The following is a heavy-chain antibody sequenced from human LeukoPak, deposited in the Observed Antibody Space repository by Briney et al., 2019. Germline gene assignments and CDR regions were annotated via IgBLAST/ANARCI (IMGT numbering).Heavy chain of an antibody. CDR1: GYTFTSYY. CDR2: INPSGGST. V-gene: IGHV1-46*01. D-gene: IGHD2-8*01. CDR3: ARGGYCTNGVCYYFDY. J-gene: IGHJ4*02. Sequence: ASVKVSCKASGYTFTSYYMHWVRQAPGQGLEWMGIINPSGGSTSCAQKFQGRVTMTRDTSTSTVYMELSSLRSEDTAVYYCARGGYCTNGVCYYFDYWGQGTLVTVSS.